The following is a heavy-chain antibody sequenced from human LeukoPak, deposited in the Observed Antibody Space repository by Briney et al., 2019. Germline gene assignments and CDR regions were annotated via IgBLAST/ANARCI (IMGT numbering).Heavy chain of an antibody. Sequence: PGGSLRLSCAASGFTFGSYRMHWVRQSPGKGVVWVSRINPGRSSTAYADSVKGRFTISRDNAENTLYLQMDSLRAEDTAVYYCARSNQADDYWGQGTLVTVSP. CDR1: GFTFGSYR. CDR3: ARSNQADDY. J-gene: IGHJ4*02. CDR2: INPGRSST. V-gene: IGHV3-74*01. D-gene: IGHD1-14*01.